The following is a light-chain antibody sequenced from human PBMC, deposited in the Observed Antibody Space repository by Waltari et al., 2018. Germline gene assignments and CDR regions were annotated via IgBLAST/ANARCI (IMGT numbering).Light chain of an antibody. CDR1: SSDVGGYNY. V-gene: IGLV2-8*01. CDR2: EVS. CDR3: SSYAGSNNLV. Sequence: QSALTQPPSASGSPGQSVPISCPGTSSDVGGYNYVSWYQQHPGKAPNLMIYEVSKRPSGVPDRFSGSKSGNTASLTVSGLQAEDEADYYCSSYAGSNNLVFGGGTKLTVL. J-gene: IGLJ2*01.